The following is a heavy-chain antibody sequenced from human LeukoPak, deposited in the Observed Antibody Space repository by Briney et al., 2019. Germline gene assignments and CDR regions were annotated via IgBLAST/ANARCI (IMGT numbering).Heavy chain of an antibody. CDR1: GFTFSNYW. J-gene: IGHJ3*01. CDR3: ATNYDDSREAFDV. D-gene: IGHD3-3*01. Sequence: GGSLRLSCAASGFTFSNYWMGWVRQAPGKRPEWVANMNIDGSEKYYADSVKGRFSISRDNARNSVYLQMASLRVEDTAVYYCATNYDDSREAFDVWGQGTVVTVSS. V-gene: IGHV3-7*01. CDR2: MNIDGSEK.